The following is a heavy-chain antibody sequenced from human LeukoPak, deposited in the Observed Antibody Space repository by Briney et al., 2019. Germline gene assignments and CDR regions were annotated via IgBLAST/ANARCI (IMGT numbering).Heavy chain of an antibody. Sequence: PGGSLRLSCAASGFTFSSYSMNWVRQAPGKGLEWVSSISSSSSYIYYADSVKGRFTISRDNAKNSLYLQMNSLRAEDTAVYYCARSRLVLALFDYWGQGTLVTVSS. V-gene: IGHV3-21*01. J-gene: IGHJ4*02. D-gene: IGHD6-19*01. CDR1: GFTFSSYS. CDR3: ARSRLVLALFDY. CDR2: ISSSSSYI.